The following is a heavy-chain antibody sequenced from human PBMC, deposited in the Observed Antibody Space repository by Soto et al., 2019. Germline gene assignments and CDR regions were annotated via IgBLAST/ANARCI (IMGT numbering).Heavy chain of an antibody. D-gene: IGHD2-2*01. Sequence: ASVKVSCKASGYTFTGYYMHCVRQAPGQGLEWMGWINPNSGGTNYARKFQGWVTMTRDTSISTAYMELSRLRSDDTAVYYCARGGIVVVPAAMGSDYYYYMDVWGKGTTLTVSS. J-gene: IGHJ6*03. CDR3: ARGGIVVVPAAMGSDYYYYMDV. V-gene: IGHV1-2*04. CDR1: GYTFTGYY. CDR2: INPNSGGT.